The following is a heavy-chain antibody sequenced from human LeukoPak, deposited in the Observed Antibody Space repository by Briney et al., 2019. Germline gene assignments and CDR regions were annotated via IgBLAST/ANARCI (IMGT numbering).Heavy chain of an antibody. D-gene: IGHD1-1*01. V-gene: IGHV1-69*02. J-gene: IGHJ1*01. CDR2: IIPILGIA. CDR1: GYTFTGYY. Sequence: GASVKVSCKASGYTFTGYYMHWVRQAPGQGLEWMGRIIPILGIANYAQKFQGRVTITADKSTSTAYMELSSLRSEDTAVYYCARNAKRTAEYFQHWGQGTLVTVSS. CDR3: ARNAKRTAEYFQH.